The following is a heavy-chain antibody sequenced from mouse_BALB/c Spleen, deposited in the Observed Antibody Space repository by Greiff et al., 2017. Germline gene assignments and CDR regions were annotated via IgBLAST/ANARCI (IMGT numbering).Heavy chain of an antibody. CDR1: GYTFSSYW. V-gene: IGHV1-9*01. D-gene: IGHD2-2*01. Sequence: QVQLQQSGAELMKPGASVKISCKATGYTFSSYWIEWVKQRPGHGLEWIGEILPGSGSTNYNEKFKGKATFTADTSSNTAYMQLSSLTSEDSAVYYCARGYHGYDYAMDYWGQRTSGPGSS. J-gene: IGHJ4*01. CDR3: ARGYHGYDYAMDY. CDR2: ILPGSGST.